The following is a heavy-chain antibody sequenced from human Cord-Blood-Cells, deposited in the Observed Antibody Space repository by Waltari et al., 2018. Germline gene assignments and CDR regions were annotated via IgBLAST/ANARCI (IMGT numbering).Heavy chain of an antibody. CDR1: GGSLSGYY. V-gene: IGHV4-34*01. J-gene: IGHJ6*02. CDR3: ARAAEYSSSYYYYGMDV. CDR2: INHSGST. Sequence: QVQLQQWGAGLLKPSETLSLTCAVYGGSLSGYYWSWIRQPPGKGLEWIGEINHSGSTNTNPSRKSRFTISVDTSKNQFSLKRSSVTAADTAVYYCARAAEYSSSYYYYGMDVWGQGTTVTVSS. D-gene: IGHD6-6*01.